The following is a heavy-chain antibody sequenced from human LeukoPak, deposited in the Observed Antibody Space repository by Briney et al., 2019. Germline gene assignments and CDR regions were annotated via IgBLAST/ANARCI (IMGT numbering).Heavy chain of an antibody. CDR3: AKMKLWAGSWFDY. CDR1: GFTFSSYW. V-gene: IGHV3-23*01. J-gene: IGHJ4*02. CDR2: ISGSGGST. D-gene: IGHD3-10*01. Sequence: TGGSLRLSCAASGFTFSSYWMHWVRHAPGKGLEWVSAISGSGGSTYYADSVKGRFTISRDNSKNTLYLQMNSLRAEDTAVYYCAKMKLWAGSWFDYWGQGTLVTVSS.